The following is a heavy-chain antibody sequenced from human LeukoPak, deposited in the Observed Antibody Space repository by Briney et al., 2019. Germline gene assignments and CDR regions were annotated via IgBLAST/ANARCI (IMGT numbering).Heavy chain of an antibody. V-gene: IGHV3-30*02. CDR1: GFTFSSYG. Sequence: TGGSLRLSCAASGFTFSSYGVHWVRQAPGKGLEWVAFIRYDGDNKYYADSVNGRFTISRDNSKNTLYLQMKSMRAEDTAVYYCAKDLRSLEWLHVYFDYWGQGTLVTVSS. D-gene: IGHD3-3*01. J-gene: IGHJ4*02. CDR2: IRYDGDNK. CDR3: AKDLRSLEWLHVYFDY.